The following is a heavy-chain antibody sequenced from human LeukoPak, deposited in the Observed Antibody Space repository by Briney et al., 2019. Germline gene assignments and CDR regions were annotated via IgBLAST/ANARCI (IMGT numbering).Heavy chain of an antibody. CDR2: INPNSGGT. Sequence: ASVKVSCKASGYTFTSYAMNWVRQAPGQGLEWMGWINPNSGGTNYAQKFQGRVTMTRDTSISTAYMELSRLRSDDTAVYYCARGIYGGNSPLVDYWGQGTLVTVSS. CDR3: ARGIYGGNSPLVDY. J-gene: IGHJ4*02. D-gene: IGHD4-23*01. CDR1: GYTFTSYA. V-gene: IGHV1-2*02.